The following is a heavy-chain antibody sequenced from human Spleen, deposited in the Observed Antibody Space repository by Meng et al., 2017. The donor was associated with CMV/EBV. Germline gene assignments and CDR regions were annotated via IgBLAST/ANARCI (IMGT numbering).Heavy chain of an antibody. Sequence: ETLSLTCTVSGGSISSYYWSWIRQPPGKGLEWVSVINSGGSTYYADSVKGRFTISRDNSQNTLYLQMNSLRAEDTAVYYCARGHCSSTSCLPYYYYGMDVWGQGTTVTVSS. CDR1: GGSISSYY. J-gene: IGHJ6*02. D-gene: IGHD2-2*01. CDR2: INSGGST. CDR3: ARGHCSSTSCLPYYYYGMDV. V-gene: IGHV3-66*02.